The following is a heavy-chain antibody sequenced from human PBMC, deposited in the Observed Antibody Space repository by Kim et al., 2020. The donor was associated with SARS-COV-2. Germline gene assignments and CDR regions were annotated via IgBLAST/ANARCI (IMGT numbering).Heavy chain of an antibody. V-gene: IGHV4-61*01. CDR3: ARVGDFRGVF. CDR2: IYSSGSA. D-gene: IGHD4-17*01. CDR1: GVSVNSDNYF. Sequence: SETLSLTCTVSGVSVNSDNYFWSWIRQPPGKGLEWIGFIYSSGSAHYNPSFTSRVTISQDTSRNQFSLKMTSVTAADTAKYYCARVGDFRGVFWDQGTLVTVSS. J-gene: IGHJ4*02.